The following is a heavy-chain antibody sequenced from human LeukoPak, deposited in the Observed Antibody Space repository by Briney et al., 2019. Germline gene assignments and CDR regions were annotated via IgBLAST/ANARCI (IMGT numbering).Heavy chain of an antibody. J-gene: IGHJ4*02. V-gene: IGHV4-4*07. CDR1: GGSVTTYY. D-gene: IGHD1-26*01. CDR3: AREATVVGATII. Sequence: MTSETLSLTCTVSGGSVTTYYWSWLRQSAGKGLEWTGHISTSGSTTYNPSLKSRVTMSVDTSKNQFSLKLSSVTAADTAVYYCAREATVVGATIIWGQGTLVTVSS. CDR2: ISTSGST.